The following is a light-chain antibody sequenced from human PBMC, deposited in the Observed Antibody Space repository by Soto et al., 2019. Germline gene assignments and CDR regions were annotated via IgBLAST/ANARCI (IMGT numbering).Light chain of an antibody. J-gene: IGLJ1*01. CDR2: EVN. CDR3: CEIAGMDNYV. CDR1: TSDVGTYIL. V-gene: IGLV2-23*02. Sequence: QSALTQPSSVSGSPGQSITISCTGTTSDVGTYILVSWYQQHPGNAPQLMIYEVNKRPSGVSDRFSGSKSGNTASLTISGLHAEDDVDYYCCEIAGMDNYVFGNGANVTVL.